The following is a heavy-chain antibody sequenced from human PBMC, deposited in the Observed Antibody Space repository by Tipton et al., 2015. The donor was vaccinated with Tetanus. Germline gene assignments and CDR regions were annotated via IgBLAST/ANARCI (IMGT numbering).Heavy chain of an antibody. D-gene: IGHD3-10*01. J-gene: IGHJ4*02. CDR3: AGEFTY. V-gene: IGHV4-4*07. CDR2: IYPSGIT. CDR1: GGSVNLYF. Sequence: TLSLTCSVSGGSVNLYFWSWIRQPAGKGLEWIGRIYPSGITNYNPSLKSRVNMSVDTSKNQFSLKLTSVTAADTAIYYCAGEFTYWGQGTLVTVSS.